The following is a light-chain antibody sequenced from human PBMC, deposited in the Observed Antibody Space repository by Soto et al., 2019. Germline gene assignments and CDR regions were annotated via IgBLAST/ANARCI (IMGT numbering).Light chain of an antibody. Sequence: QSALTQPASVSGSPGQSITLSCTGTSSDIGNYNLVSWYQQHPGKVPKLILYEGTTRPSGVSNRISGSKSGNTASLTISGLQAEDEADYYYCSYAGSTSVVFGGGTKLTVL. CDR1: SSDIGNYNL. V-gene: IGLV2-23*01. J-gene: IGLJ3*02. CDR3: CSYAGSTSVV. CDR2: EGT.